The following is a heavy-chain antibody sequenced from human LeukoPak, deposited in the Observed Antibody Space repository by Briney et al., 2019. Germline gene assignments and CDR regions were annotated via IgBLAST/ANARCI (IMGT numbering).Heavy chain of an antibody. D-gene: IGHD2-2*01. CDR3: ARKGPAAYNYYYMDV. J-gene: IGHJ6*03. Sequence: ASAKVSCKASGYTFTSYDINWVRQATGQGLEWMGWMNPNSGNTGYAQKFQGRGTMTRNTSISTAYMELSSLRSEDTAVYYCARKGPAAYNYYYMDVWGKGTTVTVSS. CDR2: MNPNSGNT. CDR1: GYTFTSYD. V-gene: IGHV1-8*01.